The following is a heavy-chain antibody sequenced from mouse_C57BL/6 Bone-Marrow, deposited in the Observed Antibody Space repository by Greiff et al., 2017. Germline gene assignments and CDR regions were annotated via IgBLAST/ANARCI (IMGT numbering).Heavy chain of an antibody. CDR3: TTEDYDGDYYAMDY. J-gene: IGHJ4*01. D-gene: IGHD2-4*01. Sequence: VQLKESGAELVRPGASVKLSCTASGFNIKDDYMHWVKQRPEQGLEWIGWIDPENGDTEYASKFQGKATITADTSSNTAYLQLSSLTSEDTAVYYCTTEDYDGDYYAMDYWGQGTSVTVSS. CDR2: IDPENGDT. V-gene: IGHV14-4*01. CDR1: GFNIKDDY.